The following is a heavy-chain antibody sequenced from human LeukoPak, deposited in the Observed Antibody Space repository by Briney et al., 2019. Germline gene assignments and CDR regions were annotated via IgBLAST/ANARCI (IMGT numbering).Heavy chain of an antibody. J-gene: IGHJ3*01. V-gene: IGHV1-24*01. Sequence: ASVKVSCKVSGSTLTELSMHWVRQAPGKGLEWMGGFEPEDGITMFAPDFQGRVTVTEDTSTDTAYMELSGLRYEDAAVYYCAARGGAYCGADCYLLGDFDLWGQGTMVTVS. CDR2: FEPEDGIT. D-gene: IGHD2-21*02. CDR3: AARGGAYCGADCYLLGDFDL. CDR1: GSTLTELS.